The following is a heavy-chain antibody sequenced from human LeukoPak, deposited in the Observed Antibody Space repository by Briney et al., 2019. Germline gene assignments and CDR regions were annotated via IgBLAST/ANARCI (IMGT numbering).Heavy chain of an antibody. CDR1: GASISSYY. CDR3: ARDYGGWRFDY. V-gene: IGHV4-4*07. J-gene: IGHJ4*02. D-gene: IGHD2-8*01. CDR2: IYTSGST. Sequence: SETLSLTCTVSGASISSYYWSWIRQPAGKGLEWIGRIYTSGSTNYNPSLKSRVTLSADTSKNQFSLKLRSVTAADTAVYYCARDYGGWRFDYWGQGTLVTVSS.